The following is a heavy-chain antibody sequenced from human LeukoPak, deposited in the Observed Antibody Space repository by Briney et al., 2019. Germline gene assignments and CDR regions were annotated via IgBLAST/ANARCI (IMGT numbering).Heavy chain of an antibody. D-gene: IGHD6-13*01. CDR3: ATLFIAAADLFDY. Sequence: TGGSLRLSCAASGFTFSSYGMHWVRQAPGKGLEWVAFIRYDGSNKYYADSVKGRFTISRDNSKNTLYLQMNSLRAEDTAVYYCATLFIAAADLFDYWGQGTLVTVSS. V-gene: IGHV3-30*02. CDR2: IRYDGSNK. CDR1: GFTFSSYG. J-gene: IGHJ4*02.